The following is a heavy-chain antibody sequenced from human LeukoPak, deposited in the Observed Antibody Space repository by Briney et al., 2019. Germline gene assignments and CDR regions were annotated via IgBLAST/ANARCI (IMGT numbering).Heavy chain of an antibody. CDR1: GFTFSKHA. D-gene: IGHD3-3*01. V-gene: IGHV3-64D*09. CDR3: VKGRFYDFWSGDY. J-gene: IGHJ4*02. CDR2: ISSNGGST. Sequence: GSLRLSCSASGFTFSKHAMHWVRQAPGKGLEYISAISSNGGSTYDADSVKGRFTVSRDNSKNTLYLQMGSLRAEDTAVYYCVKGRFYDFWSGDYWGQGTLVTVSS.